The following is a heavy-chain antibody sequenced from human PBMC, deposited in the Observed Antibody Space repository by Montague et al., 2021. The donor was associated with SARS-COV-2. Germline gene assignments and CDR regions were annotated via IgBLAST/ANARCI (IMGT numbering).Heavy chain of an antibody. CDR3: ALAVAGRGGYDY. D-gene: IGHD6-19*01. CDR1: GDSASSNSAA. CDR2: TYYRSKWYY. V-gene: IGHV6-1*01. Sequence: CAISGDSASSNSAAWNWIRQSPSRGREWLGRTYYRSKWYYDYAVXLKSRITINPDTSKNQFSLQVKSMTPEDTAVYYCALAVAGRGGYDYWGQGTLVTVSS. J-gene: IGHJ4*02.